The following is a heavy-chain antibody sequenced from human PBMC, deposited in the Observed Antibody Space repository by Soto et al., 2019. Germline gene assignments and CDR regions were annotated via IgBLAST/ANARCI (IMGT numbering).Heavy chain of an antibody. CDR1: GFTFSSYG. J-gene: IGHJ4*02. D-gene: IGHD5-18*01. Sequence: QVQLVESGGGVVQPGRSLRLSCAASGFTFSSYGMHWVRQAPGKGLEWVAVISYDGSNKYYADSVKGRFTISRDNSKNTLYLQMNSLRAGDTAVYYCAKGGYSYGYSLLDYWGQGTLVTVSS. CDR2: ISYDGSNK. V-gene: IGHV3-30*18. CDR3: AKGGYSYGYSLLDY.